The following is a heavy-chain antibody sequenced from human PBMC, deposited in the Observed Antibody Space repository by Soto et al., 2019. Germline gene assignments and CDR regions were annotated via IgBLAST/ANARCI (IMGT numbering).Heavy chain of an antibody. J-gene: IGHJ4*02. Sequence: SLRLSCAASGFTFGTYAMSWVRQAPGRGLEWVSGISGRDLSTYYADSVKGRFTISRDNSKSTLYLQMNSLRAEDTAVYYCAKEMGYCFDYWGQGALVTVSS. CDR1: GFTFGTYA. CDR3: AKEMGYCFDY. V-gene: IGHV3-23*01. D-gene: IGHD2-8*01. CDR2: ISGRDLST.